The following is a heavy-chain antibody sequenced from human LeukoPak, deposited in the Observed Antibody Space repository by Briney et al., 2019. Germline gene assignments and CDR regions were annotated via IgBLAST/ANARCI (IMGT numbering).Heavy chain of an antibody. CDR2: IYGRGETT. D-gene: IGHD3-10*01. CDR1: GFTFSSNA. CDR3: AKTAMIKVIINTYPKGLNY. Sequence: GGSLRLSCAASGFTFSSNAMNWVRQAPGKGLEWVAAIYGRGETTYYADLVKGRFTISRDNSRDTLYLQMNSLRAEDTAVYYCAKTAMIKVIINTYPKGLNYWGQGTLVTVSS. J-gene: IGHJ4*02. V-gene: IGHV3-23*01.